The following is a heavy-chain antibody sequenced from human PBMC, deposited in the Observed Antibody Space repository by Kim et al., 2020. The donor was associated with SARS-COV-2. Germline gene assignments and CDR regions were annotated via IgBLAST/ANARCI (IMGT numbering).Heavy chain of an antibody. J-gene: IGHJ4*02. CDR2: GGTT. CDR3: TREDSSGWD. V-gene: IGHV3-49*02. Sequence: GGTTEYAASVKGRFDISRDDSKSIAYLQMSSLKAEDTAVYYCTREDSSGWDWGQGTLVTVSP. D-gene: IGHD6-19*01.